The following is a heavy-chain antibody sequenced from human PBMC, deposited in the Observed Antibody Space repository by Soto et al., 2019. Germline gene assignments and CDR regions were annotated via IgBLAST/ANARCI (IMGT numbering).Heavy chain of an antibody. D-gene: IGHD6-19*01. Sequence: QVQLVGSGGGVVQPGTSLRLSCVVSGFTLSNTGVHWVRQAPGKGLEWVAMISHDGFAQYYVDSVKGRFTISRDNFKNTVYLQMHSLRPEDTSLYYCAKDWGSSGWFNWFDSWGQGTLVTVSS. J-gene: IGHJ5*01. CDR2: ISHDGFAQ. CDR3: AKDWGSSGWFNWFDS. CDR1: GFTLSNTG. V-gene: IGHV3-30*18.